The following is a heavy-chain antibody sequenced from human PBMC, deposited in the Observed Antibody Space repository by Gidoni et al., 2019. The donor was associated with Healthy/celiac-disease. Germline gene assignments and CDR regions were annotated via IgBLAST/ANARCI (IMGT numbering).Heavy chain of an antibody. D-gene: IGHD6-13*01. CDR3: ARGGVTGSSWNTRDYYYYYMDV. CDR1: GGTFSSYA. Sequence: QVQLVQSGAAVKKPGSSVKVSCKASGGTFSSYAIIWVRQAPGQGLEWMGGIIPIFGTANYAQKFQGRVTITADESTSTAYMELSSLRSEDTAVYYCARGGVTGSSWNTRDYYYYYMDVWGKGTTVTVSS. J-gene: IGHJ6*03. V-gene: IGHV1-69*01. CDR2: IIPIFGTA.